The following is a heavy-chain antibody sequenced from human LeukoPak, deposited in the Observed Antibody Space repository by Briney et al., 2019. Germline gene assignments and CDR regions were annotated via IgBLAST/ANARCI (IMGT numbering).Heavy chain of an antibody. Sequence: SSETLSLTCAVYGGSFSGYYWSWIRQPPGKGLEWIGEINHSGSTNYNPSLKSRVTISVDTSKNQFSLKLSSVTAADTAVYYCARRADIAAAGTDYYYGMDVWGQGTTVTVSS. J-gene: IGHJ6*02. D-gene: IGHD6-13*01. CDR1: GGSFSGYY. V-gene: IGHV4-34*01. CDR2: INHSGST. CDR3: ARRADIAAAGTDYYYGMDV.